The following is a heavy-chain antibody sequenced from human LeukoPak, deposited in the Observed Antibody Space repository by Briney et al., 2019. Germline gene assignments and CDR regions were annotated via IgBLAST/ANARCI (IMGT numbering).Heavy chain of an antibody. CDR3: ARDLYGGRYGVDY. CDR2: IYSGGST. Sequence: GGSLRLSCAASGFTVSANYMTWVRQAPGRGLEWVSSIYSGGSTYYSDSVKGRFTISRDNSKNTLYLQMNSLRPEDTAVYYCARDLYGGRYGVDYWGQGTLVTVSS. CDR1: GFTVSANY. V-gene: IGHV3-66*02. D-gene: IGHD1-26*01. J-gene: IGHJ4*02.